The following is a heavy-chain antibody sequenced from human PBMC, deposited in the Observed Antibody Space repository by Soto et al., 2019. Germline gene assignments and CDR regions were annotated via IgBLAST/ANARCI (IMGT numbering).Heavy chain of an antibody. CDR1: GDSISSRSYY. J-gene: IGHJ4*02. CDR3: ARLRTSVVPQTYFVA. Sequence: PSDTLSLTCTVTGDSISSRSYYWGWIRQPPGKGLEWIGSIYYSGSTYNNPSLRSRVSMSIDTSKDQFSLKLKSVTAADTALYFCARLRTSVVPQTYFVAWGPGPLVTVSP. CDR2: IYYSGST. V-gene: IGHV4-39*01. D-gene: IGHD2-21*01.